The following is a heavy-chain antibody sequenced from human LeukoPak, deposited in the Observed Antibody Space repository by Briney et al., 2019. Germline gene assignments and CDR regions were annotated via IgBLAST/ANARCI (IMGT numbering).Heavy chain of an antibody. Sequence: GGSLRLSCAASGFTFSSYWMSWVREAPGKGLEWVANIKKEGSEKYYVDFVKGRFTISRDNARNSLYLQMNSLRAEDTTVYYCARDQVAAATDYWGQGTLVTVSS. J-gene: IGHJ4*02. CDR2: IKKEGSEK. D-gene: IGHD6-13*01. CDR3: ARDQVAAATDY. CDR1: GFTFSSYW. V-gene: IGHV3-7*01.